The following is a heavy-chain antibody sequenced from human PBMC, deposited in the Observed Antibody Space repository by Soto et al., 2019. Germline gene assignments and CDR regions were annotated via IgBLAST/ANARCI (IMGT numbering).Heavy chain of an antibody. CDR2: IIPIFGTA. CDR3: ARNGYCSGGSCYGY. J-gene: IGHJ4*02. V-gene: IGHV1-69*13. Sequence: GASVQVSCKASGGTFSSYAISWVRQAPGQGLEWMGGIIPIFGTANYAQKFQGRVTITADESTSTAYMELSSLRSEDTAVYYCARNGYCSGGSCYGYWGQGTLVTSPQ. CDR1: GGTFSSYA. D-gene: IGHD2-15*01.